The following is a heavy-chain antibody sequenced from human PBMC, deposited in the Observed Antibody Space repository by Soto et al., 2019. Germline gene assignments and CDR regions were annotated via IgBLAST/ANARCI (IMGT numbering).Heavy chain of an antibody. CDR1: GYTFTGYY. D-gene: IGHD2-15*01. CDR2: INPNSGGT. V-gene: IGHV1-2*04. CDR3: ARGKIVVVVAARNYYGMDV. J-gene: IGHJ6*02. Sequence: ASVKVSCKASGYTFTGYYMHWVRQAPGQGLEWMGWINPNSGGTNYAQRFQGWVTMTRDTSISTAYMELSRLRSDDTAVYYCARGKIVVVVAARNYYGMDVWGQGNTVTVSS.